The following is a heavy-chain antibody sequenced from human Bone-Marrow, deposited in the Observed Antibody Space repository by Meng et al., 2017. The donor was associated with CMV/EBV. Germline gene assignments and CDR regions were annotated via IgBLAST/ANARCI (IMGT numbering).Heavy chain of an antibody. CDR3: ARGSACSGGSCYPGDWFDP. CDR2: MNPNSGNT. J-gene: IGHJ5*02. V-gene: IGHV1-8*01. Sequence: ASVKVSCKASGYTFTSYDINWVRQATGQGLEWMGWMNPNSGNTGYAQKFQGRVTMTRNTSISTAYMELSSLRSEDTAVYYCARGSACSGGSCYPGDWFDPWGQGTLVNVPS. CDR1: GYTFTSYD. D-gene: IGHD2-15*01.